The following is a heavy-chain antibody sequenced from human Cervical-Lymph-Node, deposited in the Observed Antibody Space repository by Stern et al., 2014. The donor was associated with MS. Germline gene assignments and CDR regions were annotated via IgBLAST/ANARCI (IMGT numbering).Heavy chain of an antibody. CDR3: ARGRTSSDY. V-gene: IGHV4-59*01. D-gene: IGHD1-7*01. CDR1: GVSISNNY. CDR2: IYYDGST. J-gene: IGHJ4*02. Sequence: QLQLQESGPGLVKSSETLSLTCTVSGVSISNNYWTWIRQPPGKGLEWIGYIYYDGSTNYNPSLKSRVTISLETSKSQFSLKLRSVTAADTAVYYCARGRTSSDYWGQGTLVTVSS.